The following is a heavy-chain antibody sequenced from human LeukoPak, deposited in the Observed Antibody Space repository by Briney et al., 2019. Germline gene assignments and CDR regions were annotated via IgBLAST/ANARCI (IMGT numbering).Heavy chain of an antibody. J-gene: IGHJ3*02. CDR3: ARAREGFDI. CDR2: ISYDGSNK. Sequence: GRSLRLSCAASGFTLSSYAMHWVRQAPDKGLEWVAVISYDGSNKYYADSVKGRFTISRDNSKNTLYLQMNSLRAEDTAVYYCARAREGFDIWGQGTMVTVSS. CDR1: GFTLSSYA. V-gene: IGHV3-30*04.